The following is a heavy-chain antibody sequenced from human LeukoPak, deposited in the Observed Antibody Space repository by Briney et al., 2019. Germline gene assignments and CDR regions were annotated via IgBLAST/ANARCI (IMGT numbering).Heavy chain of an antibody. Sequence: GASVKVSCKASGHTFTSYDINWVRQATGQGLEWMGWMNPNSGNTGYAQKFQGRVTMTRNTSISTAYMELNSLRSEDTAVYYCARSGRLLLWFGELLSGAPYFDYWGQGTLVTVSS. CDR1: GHTFTSYD. J-gene: IGHJ4*02. V-gene: IGHV1-8*01. CDR2: MNPNSGNT. D-gene: IGHD3-10*01. CDR3: ARSGRLLLWFGELLSGAPYFDY.